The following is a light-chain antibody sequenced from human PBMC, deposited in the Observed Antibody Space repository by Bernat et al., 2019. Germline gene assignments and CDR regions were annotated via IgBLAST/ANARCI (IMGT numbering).Light chain of an antibody. V-gene: IGKV1-33*01. Sequence: DIQATQSPSSLSASVGDRVTITCRASQDITKYLKWNQHKPGKAPKLLIFDASKLQPGVASRFSGSGSGTDFTFTISNLQPEDVGTYYCQQFDNLFPLTFGGGTKVEI. CDR2: DAS. CDR3: QQFDNLFPLT. J-gene: IGKJ4*01. CDR1: QDITKY.